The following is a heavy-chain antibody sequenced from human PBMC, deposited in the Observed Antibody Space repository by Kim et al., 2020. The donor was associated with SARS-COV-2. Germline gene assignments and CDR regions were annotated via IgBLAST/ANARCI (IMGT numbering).Heavy chain of an antibody. D-gene: IGHD3-22*01. CDR1: GFTFSSYE. CDR3: ARAEDYYDSSGYADY. J-gene: IGHJ4*02. CDR2: ISSSGSTI. Sequence: GGSLRLSCAASGFTFSSYEMNWVRQAPGKGLEWVSYISSSGSTIYYADSVKGRFTISIDNAKNSLYLQMNSLRAEDTAVYYCARAEDYYDSSGYADYWGQGTLVTVSS. V-gene: IGHV3-48*03.